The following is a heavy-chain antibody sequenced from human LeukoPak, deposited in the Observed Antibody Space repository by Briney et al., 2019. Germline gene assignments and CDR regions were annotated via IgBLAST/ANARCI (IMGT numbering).Heavy chain of an antibody. CDR1: GGSISSYY. J-gene: IGHJ5*02. D-gene: IGHD5-18*01. CDR2: IYYTGST. Sequence: SETLSLTCTVSGGSISSYYWSWIRQPPGKGLESLGYIYYTGSTNYNPSLKSRVTISVDTSKNQFSLKLSSVTAADTAVYYCARDRSYEGLNWFDPWGQGTLVTVSS. CDR3: ARDRSYEGLNWFDP. V-gene: IGHV4-59*01.